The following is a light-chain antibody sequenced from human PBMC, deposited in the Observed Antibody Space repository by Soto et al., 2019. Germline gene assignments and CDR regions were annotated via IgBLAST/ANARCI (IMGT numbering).Light chain of an antibody. J-gene: IGKJ5*01. CDR1: ESIISY. V-gene: IGKV1-39*01. Sequence: DIQMTQSPSSLSASVGDRVTITCRASESIISYLNWYQQKPGKAPKLLIYAASSLQSGVPSRFSGSGSGTDYTLTIGSLQPEDFATYYCRQSYSTPITFGQGTRLDIK. CDR3: RQSYSTPIT. CDR2: AAS.